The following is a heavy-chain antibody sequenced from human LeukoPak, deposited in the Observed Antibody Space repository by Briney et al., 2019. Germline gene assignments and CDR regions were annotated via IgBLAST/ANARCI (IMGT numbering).Heavy chain of an antibody. CDR1: GGSISSYY. Sequence: SETLSLTCTVCGGSISSYYWSWIRQPPGKGLEWIGYIYYSGSTNYNPSLKSRVTISVDTSKNQFSLKLSSVTAADTAVYYCARGFVSYYYMDVRGKGTTVTVSS. D-gene: IGHD6-6*01. CDR3: ARGFVSYYYMDV. V-gene: IGHV4-59*01. CDR2: IYYSGST. J-gene: IGHJ6*03.